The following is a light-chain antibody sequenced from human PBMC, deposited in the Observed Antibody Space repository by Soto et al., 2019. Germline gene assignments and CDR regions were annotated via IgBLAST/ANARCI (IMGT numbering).Light chain of an antibody. CDR1: SSDVGGYNY. J-gene: IGLJ1*01. V-gene: IGLV2-14*01. Sequence: QSALTQPASVSGSPGQSITISCTGTSSDVGGYNYVSWYQQHPGKVPKLMIYDVTSRPSGVSNRFSGFKSGNTASLTISGLQAEDEADYYCSSYTSSSTLYVFGTGTKLTVL. CDR3: SSYTSSSTLYV. CDR2: DVT.